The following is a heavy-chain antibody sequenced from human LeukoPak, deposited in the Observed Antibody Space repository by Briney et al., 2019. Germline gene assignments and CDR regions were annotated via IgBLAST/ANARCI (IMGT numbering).Heavy chain of an antibody. D-gene: IGHD4-17*01. CDR1: GGTFSSYA. J-gene: IGHJ5*02. Sequence: SVKVSCKASGGTFSSYAISWVRQAPGQGLEWMGRIIPIFGTANYAQKFQGRVAITTDESTSTAYMELSGLRSEDTAVYYCARDADYGDYGWFDPWGQGTLVTVSS. CDR3: ARDADYGDYGWFDP. CDR2: IIPIFGTA. V-gene: IGHV1-69*05.